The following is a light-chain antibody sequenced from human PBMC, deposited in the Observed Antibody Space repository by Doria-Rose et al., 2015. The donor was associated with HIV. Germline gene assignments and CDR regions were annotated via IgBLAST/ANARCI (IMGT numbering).Light chain of an antibody. CDR1: QRVKSSY. Sequence: EIVLTQSPGTLSLSPGERATLSCRASQRVKSSYLAWYQHKPGQAPRLLIYDASTRATGIPDRFSGSGPGTDFTLTISRLEPEDVAVYYCQQYGTSRGTFGQGTRLEIK. CDR3: QQYGTSRGT. V-gene: IGKV3-20*01. CDR2: DAS. J-gene: IGKJ5*01.